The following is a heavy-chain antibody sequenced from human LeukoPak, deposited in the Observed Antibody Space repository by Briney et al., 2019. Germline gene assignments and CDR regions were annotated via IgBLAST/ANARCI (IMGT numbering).Heavy chain of an antibody. J-gene: IGHJ3*02. D-gene: IGHD1-14*01. CDR2: IYYSGST. V-gene: IGHV4-59*01. CDR3: ARSPGRSVFRLINPAFDI. CDR1: GGSISSYY. Sequence: SETLSLTCTVSGGSISSYYWSWIRQPPGKGLEWIGYIYYSGSTNYNPSLKSRVTISVDTSKNQFSLKLSSVTAADTAVYYCARSPGRSVFRLINPAFDIRGQGTMVTVSS.